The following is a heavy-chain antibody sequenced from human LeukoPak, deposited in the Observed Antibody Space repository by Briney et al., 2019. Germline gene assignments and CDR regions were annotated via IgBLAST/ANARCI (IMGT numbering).Heavy chain of an antibody. Sequence: GRSLRLSCATSGFTFSDYGMHWVRQAPGKGLEWVAAIWYDVSNKSYADSVKGRFTISRDNSKNTLYLQMNSLRAEDTAVYYCARGKMVRGNAFDIWGQGTMVTVSS. CDR3: ARGKMVRGNAFDI. CDR1: GFTFSDYG. CDR2: IWYDVSNK. V-gene: IGHV3-33*01. D-gene: IGHD3-10*01. J-gene: IGHJ3*02.